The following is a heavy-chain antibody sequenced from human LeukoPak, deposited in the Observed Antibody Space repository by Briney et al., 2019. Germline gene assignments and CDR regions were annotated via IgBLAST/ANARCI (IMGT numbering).Heavy chain of an antibody. CDR3: ARYGYCSSSGCRRGTDV. J-gene: IGHJ6*04. CDR2: SFSNDEE. D-gene: IGHD2-2*03. CDR1: GLYLKHTRTF. V-gene: IGHV2-26*01. Sequence: SGSVLVKLTETLMLTCISSGLYLKHTRTFVSWIRQPPAKAPQWLDSSFSNDEELYRTSLKSRLTISKDTSNNQVVLTMTNVDPVDTGTYYCARYGYCSSSGCRRGTDVWGKGPTVTVSS.